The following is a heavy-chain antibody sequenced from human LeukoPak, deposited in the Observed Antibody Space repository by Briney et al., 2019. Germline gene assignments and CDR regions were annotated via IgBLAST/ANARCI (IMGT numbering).Heavy chain of an antibody. CDR3: ARNFHGAFDI. J-gene: IGHJ3*02. CDR1: EFNFSSYS. V-gene: IGHV3-48*02. Sequence: GGSLRLSCAASEFNFSSYSMIWVRQAPGKGLEWVSKISSSSGTIYYADSVKGRFTISRDNAKNSLYLQMNSLRDEDMAVYYCARNFHGAFDIWGQGTMVTVSS. CDR2: ISSSSGTI.